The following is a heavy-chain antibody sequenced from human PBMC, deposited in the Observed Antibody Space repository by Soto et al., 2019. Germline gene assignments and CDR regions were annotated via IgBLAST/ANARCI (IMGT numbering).Heavy chain of an antibody. CDR2: IWYDGSNK. CDR1: GFTFSSYG. Sequence: QVQLVESGGGVVQPGRSLRLSCAASGFTFSSYGMHWVRQAPGKGLEWVAVIWYDGSNKYYADSVKGRFTISRDNSKNTLYLQMNRLRAEDTAVYYCARDAYCISTSCYLFYYGMDVWGQGTTVTVSS. J-gene: IGHJ6*02. V-gene: IGHV3-33*01. D-gene: IGHD2-2*01. CDR3: ARDAYCISTSCYLFYYGMDV.